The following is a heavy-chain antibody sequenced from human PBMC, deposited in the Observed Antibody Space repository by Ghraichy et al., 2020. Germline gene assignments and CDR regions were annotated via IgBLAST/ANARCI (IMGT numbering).Heavy chain of an antibody. CDR1: GGSISDYY. V-gene: IGHV4-59*01. CDR3: ARDRGITGEFDY. D-gene: IGHD1-20*01. CDR2: IYYTGNT. Sequence: GSLSLTCTVSGGSISDYYWNWIRQPSGRGLEWIGYIYYTGNTDSNPSLKSRVTISVNTSKNQFSLNLSSVTAADTAVYYCARDRGITGEFDYWGQGTLVTVSS. J-gene: IGHJ4*02.